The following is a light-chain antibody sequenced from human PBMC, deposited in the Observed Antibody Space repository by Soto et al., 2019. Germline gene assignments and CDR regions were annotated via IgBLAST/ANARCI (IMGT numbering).Light chain of an antibody. CDR1: QSVRNL. Sequence: EVVLTQSPATLSLSPGERATLSCRASQSVRNLLAWYQQKPGQAPRLLIYDASNRATGIPARFSGSGSGTDFTLSISSLEPEDFAVYYCQHRSSWPLTFGVGTKVEIK. CDR2: DAS. V-gene: IGKV3-11*01. CDR3: QHRSSWPLT. J-gene: IGKJ4*01.